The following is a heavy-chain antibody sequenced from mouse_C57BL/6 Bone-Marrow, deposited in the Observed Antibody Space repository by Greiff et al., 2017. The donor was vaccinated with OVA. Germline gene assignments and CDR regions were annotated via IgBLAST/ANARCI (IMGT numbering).Heavy chain of an antibody. Sequence: EVQVVESGGGLVQPGESLKLSCESNEYEFPSHDMSWVRKTPEKRLELVAAINSDGGSTYYPDTMERRFIISRDNPKKNLYLQMSSLRSEDTAVYSCSRRATIVSPFDYWGQGTTLSVSS. CDR1: EYEFPSHD. V-gene: IGHV5-2*01. CDR2: INSDGGST. CDR3: SRRATIVSPFDY. J-gene: IGHJ2*01. D-gene: IGHD2-5*01.